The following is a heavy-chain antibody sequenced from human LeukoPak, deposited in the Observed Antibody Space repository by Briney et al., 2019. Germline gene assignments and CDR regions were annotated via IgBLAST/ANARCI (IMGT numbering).Heavy chain of an antibody. CDR1: EFSLSTGGVG. J-gene: IGHJ4*02. V-gene: IGHV2-5*04. CDR3: AFDPDYGRAYFDS. Sequence: SGPTLVNPTETLTLTCTFSEFSLSTGGVGVGWIRQPPGKALEWLALIYWNDDKSYSPSLKSRLTITKDTSKQQVVLKMTNMDPVDTGTYYCAFDPDYGRAYFDSWGQGALVTVSS. CDR2: IYWNDDK. D-gene: IGHD4-17*01.